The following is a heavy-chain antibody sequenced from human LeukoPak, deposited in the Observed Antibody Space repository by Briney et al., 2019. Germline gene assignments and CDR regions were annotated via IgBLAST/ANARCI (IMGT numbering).Heavy chain of an antibody. CDR3: AKVAGGDYYYYYGMDV. J-gene: IGHJ6*02. D-gene: IGHD1-26*01. V-gene: IGHV4-59*01. Sequence: SETLSLTCTVSGGSLSSDFWSWVRQTPGKGLERSGYISYSASSNYNPSLNTRLTFSLDTSKNQFSLKLNSVTAADTAVYYCAKVAGGDYYYYYGMDVWGQGTTVTVSS. CDR1: GGSLSSDF. CDR2: ISYSASS.